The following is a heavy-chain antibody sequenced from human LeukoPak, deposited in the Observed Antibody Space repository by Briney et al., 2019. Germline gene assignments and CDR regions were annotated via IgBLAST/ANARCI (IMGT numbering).Heavy chain of an antibody. CDR2: ISSSGSTI. D-gene: IGHD3-10*01. J-gene: IGHJ4*02. CDR1: GFTFSDYY. CDR3: ARSITMVWGVILGEFDY. V-gene: IGHV3-11*01. Sequence: GGSLRLSCAASGFTFSDYYMSWIRQAPGKGLEWVSYISSSGSTIYYADSVKGRFTISRDNAKNSLYLQMNSLRAEDTAVYYCARSITMVWGVILGEFDYRGQGTLVTVSS.